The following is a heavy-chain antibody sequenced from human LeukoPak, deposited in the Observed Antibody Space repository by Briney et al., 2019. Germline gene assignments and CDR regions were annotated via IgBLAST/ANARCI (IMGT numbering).Heavy chain of an antibody. D-gene: IGHD5-12*01. CDR3: ARTRGYSGYGLDY. CDR2: MDPNSGNT. V-gene: IGHV1-8*01. Sequence: GASVKVSCKASGYTFTSYDINWVRQATGQGLEWMGWMDPNSGNTGYAQKFQGRVTMNRNTSISTAYMELSSLRSEDTAVYYCARTRGYSGYGLDYWGQGTLVTVSS. J-gene: IGHJ4*02. CDR1: GYTFTSYD.